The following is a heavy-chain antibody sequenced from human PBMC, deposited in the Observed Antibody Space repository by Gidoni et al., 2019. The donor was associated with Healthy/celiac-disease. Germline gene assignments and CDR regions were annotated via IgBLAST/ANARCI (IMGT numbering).Heavy chain of an antibody. Sequence: TNYNPSLKSRVTISVDTSKNQFSLKLSSVTAADTAVYYCAREKYGVLGGDYYYYGMDVWGQGTTVTVSS. D-gene: IGHD3-16*01. CDR3: AREKYGVLGGDYYYYGMDV. V-gene: IGHV4-61*02. CDR2: T. J-gene: IGHJ6*02.